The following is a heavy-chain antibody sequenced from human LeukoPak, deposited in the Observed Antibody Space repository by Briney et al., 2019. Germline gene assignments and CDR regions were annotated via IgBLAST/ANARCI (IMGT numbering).Heavy chain of an antibody. CDR1: GYTFTCYY. CDR2: INPSGGSI. J-gene: IGHJ4*02. Sequence: GASVKVSCKASGYTFTCYYMHWVRHAPGQGLEWMGIINPSGGSISYAQKFQARVTMTRHTSTSTVYMELSSLRSAATAVYYCARDDVVGGGDYWGQGALVTVSS. V-gene: IGHV1-46*01. CDR3: ARDDVVGGGDY. D-gene: IGHD2-15*01.